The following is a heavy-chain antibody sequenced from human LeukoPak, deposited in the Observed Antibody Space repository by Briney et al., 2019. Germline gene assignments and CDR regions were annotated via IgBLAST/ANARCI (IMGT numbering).Heavy chain of an antibody. D-gene: IGHD2-8*02. CDR3: AKAQGWLRLLGDGMDV. Sequence: QSGGSLRLSCAASGFTFSSYAMHWVRQAPGKGLEWVSGISWNSGSIGYADSVKGRFTISRDNAKNSLYLQMNSLRAEDTALYYCAKAQGWLRLLGDGMDVWGQGTTVTVSS. CDR1: GFTFSSYA. V-gene: IGHV3-9*01. CDR2: ISWNSGSI. J-gene: IGHJ6*02.